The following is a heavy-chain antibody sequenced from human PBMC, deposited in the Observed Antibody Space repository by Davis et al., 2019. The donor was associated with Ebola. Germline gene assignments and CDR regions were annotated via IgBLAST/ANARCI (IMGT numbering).Heavy chain of an antibody. Sequence: GESLKISCAASGFTFSSYAMCWVRQAPGPGLEWVSAISGSGGSTYYADSVKGRFTISRDNSKNTLYLQMNSLRAEDTAVYYCAKGVVKAVAGTYYYYGMDVWGKGTTVTVSS. CDR1: GFTFSSYA. CDR3: AKGVVKAVAGTYYYYGMDV. V-gene: IGHV3-23*01. D-gene: IGHD6-19*01. J-gene: IGHJ6*04. CDR2: ISGSGGST.